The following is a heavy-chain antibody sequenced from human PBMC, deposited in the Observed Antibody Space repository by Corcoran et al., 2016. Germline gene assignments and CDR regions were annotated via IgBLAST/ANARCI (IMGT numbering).Heavy chain of an antibody. CDR3: ARERGYSSSWYQTYYYYYGMDV. Sequence: QVQLVESGGGVVQPGRSLRLSCAASGFTFSSYGMHWVRQAPGKGLEWVAVIWYDGSNKYYADSVKGRFTISRDNSKNTLYLQMNSLRAEDTAVYYCARERGYSSSWYQTYYYYYGMDVWGQGTTVTVSS. CDR1: GFTFSSYG. V-gene: IGHV3-33*01. J-gene: IGHJ6*02. D-gene: IGHD6-13*01. CDR2: IWYDGSNK.